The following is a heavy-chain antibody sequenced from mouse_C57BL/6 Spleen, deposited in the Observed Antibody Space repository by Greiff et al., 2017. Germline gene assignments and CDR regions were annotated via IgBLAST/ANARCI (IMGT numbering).Heavy chain of an antibody. D-gene: IGHD1-1*01. J-gene: IGHJ2*01. Sequence: QVQLKQPGAELVMPGASVKLSCKASGYTFTSYWMHWVKQRPGQGLEWIGEIDPSDSYTNYNQKFKGKSTLTVDKSSSTAYMQLSSLTSEDSAVYYCARRSYGYFDYWGQGTTLTVSS. CDR2: IDPSDSYT. CDR1: GYTFTSYW. V-gene: IGHV1-69*01. CDR3: ARRSYGYFDY.